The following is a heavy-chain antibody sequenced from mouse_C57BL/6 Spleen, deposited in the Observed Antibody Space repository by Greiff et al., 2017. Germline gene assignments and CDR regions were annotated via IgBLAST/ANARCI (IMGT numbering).Heavy chain of an antibody. D-gene: IGHD1-1*01. CDR1: GFTFSSYG. Sequence: EVKLVESGGDLVKPGGSLKLSCAASGFTFSSYGMSWVRQTPDKRLEWVATISSGGSYTYYPDSVKGRFTISRDNAKNTLYLQMSSLKSEDTAMYYCAQTLITTVVAPNWYFDVWGTGTTVTVSS. V-gene: IGHV5-6*01. CDR3: AQTLITTVVAPNWYFDV. CDR2: ISSGGSYT. J-gene: IGHJ1*03.